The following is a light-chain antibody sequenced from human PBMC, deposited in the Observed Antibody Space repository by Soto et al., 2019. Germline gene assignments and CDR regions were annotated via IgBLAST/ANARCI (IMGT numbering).Light chain of an antibody. V-gene: IGLV1-36*01. Sequence: QSVLTQPPSASGTPGQKVFISCSGSSSNIGNNAVNWYQQLPGKAPKLLIYYDDLLPSGVSDRFSGSKSGTSASLAISGLQSEDEADYYCAAWDDSLNGPVFGGGTKLTVL. CDR1: SSNIGNNA. J-gene: IGLJ3*02. CDR3: AAWDDSLNGPV. CDR2: YDD.